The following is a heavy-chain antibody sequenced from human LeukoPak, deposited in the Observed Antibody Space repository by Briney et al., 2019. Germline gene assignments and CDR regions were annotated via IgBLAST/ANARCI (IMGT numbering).Heavy chain of an antibody. CDR3: AKEYSSGWHGDY. CDR2: ISYDGSNK. CDR1: GFTFSRYG. Sequence: GGSLRLSCAASGFTFSRYGMHWVRQAPGKGLEWVTAISYDGSNKYYADSVKGRFTISRDNSKNTLYLQMNSLRAEDTAVYYCAKEYSSGWHGDYWGQGTLVTVSS. J-gene: IGHJ4*02. D-gene: IGHD6-19*01. V-gene: IGHV3-30*04.